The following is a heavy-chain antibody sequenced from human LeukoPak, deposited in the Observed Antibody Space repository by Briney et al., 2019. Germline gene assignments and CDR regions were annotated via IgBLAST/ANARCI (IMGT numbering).Heavy chain of an antibody. D-gene: IGHD2-2*01. CDR2: ISGSGGST. CDR1: GFTFSSYA. V-gene: IGHV3-23*01. CDR3: AKLGCTSTSCYVNC. J-gene: IGHJ4*02. Sequence: TGGSLRLSCAASGFTFSSYAMSWVRQAPGKGLEWVSAISGSGGSTYYADSVKGRFTISRDNSKNTLHLQMNSLRAEDTAIYYCAKLGCTSTSCYVNCWGQGTLVTVSS.